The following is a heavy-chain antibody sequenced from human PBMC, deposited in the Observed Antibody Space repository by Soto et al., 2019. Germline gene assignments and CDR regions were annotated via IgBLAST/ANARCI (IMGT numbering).Heavy chain of an antibody. J-gene: IGHJ3*02. CDR1: GFSFSSSG. Sequence: QVHLVESGGGVVQPGRSLRLSCVASGFSFSSSGMHWVRQAPGKGLEWVAVISYHGWESFYADSVKGRFTISRDNFKNTLYLEMSSLRADDTAVYYCAKDDWAGDRPFAIWGQVTMVTVSS. D-gene: IGHD3-9*01. CDR3: AKDDWAGDRPFAI. V-gene: IGHV3-30*18. CDR2: ISYHGWES.